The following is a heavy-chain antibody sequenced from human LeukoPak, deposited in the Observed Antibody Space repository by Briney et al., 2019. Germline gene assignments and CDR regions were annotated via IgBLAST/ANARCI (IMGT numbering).Heavy chain of an antibody. CDR3: ARDFTPEWFDIH. CDR2: ISYDGSDE. J-gene: IGHJ4*02. V-gene: IGHV3-30*04. D-gene: IGHD3-3*01. CDR1: GLAFSSYS. Sequence: GGSLRLSCVASGLAFSSYSMHWVRQAPGKGLEWVGVISYDGSDEYYTDSVKGRFTVSRDNSKNTVYLQMNSLRADDTAIYYCARDFTPEWFDIHWGQGTLVTVSS.